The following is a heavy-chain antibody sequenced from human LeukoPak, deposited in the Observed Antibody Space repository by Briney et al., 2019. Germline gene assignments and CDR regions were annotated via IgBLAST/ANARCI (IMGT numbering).Heavy chain of an antibody. CDR3: TTRGDY. J-gene: IGHJ4*02. V-gene: IGHV3-48*03. Sequence: GGSLRLSCAASGFTFSYYEMNWVRQAPGKGLEWISYISSSGTAIYYAASVKGRFTISRDNAKNSLSLQMNSLRAEDTAVYYCTTRGDYWGQGTLVTVSS. CDR1: GFTFSYYE. CDR2: ISSSGTAI.